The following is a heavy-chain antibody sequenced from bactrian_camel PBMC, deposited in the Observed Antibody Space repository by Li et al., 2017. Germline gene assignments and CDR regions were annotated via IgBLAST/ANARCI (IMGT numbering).Heavy chain of an antibody. CDR3: ALPYRRTGGDCYSVTSDLPTLDVSEFGF. CDR1: GYTYSSYC. CDR2: IRRDGKT. D-gene: IGHD3*01. Sequence: HVQLVESGGGSVQPGGTLRLSCAASGYTYSSYCMGWFRQAPGKEREGISGIRRDGKTNYADGVKGRFSISKDNANNTLYLEMTRLDPWDTATYYCALPYRRTGGDCYSVTSDLPTLDVSEFGFWGQGTQVTVS. J-gene: IGHJ6*01. V-gene: IGHV3S6*01.